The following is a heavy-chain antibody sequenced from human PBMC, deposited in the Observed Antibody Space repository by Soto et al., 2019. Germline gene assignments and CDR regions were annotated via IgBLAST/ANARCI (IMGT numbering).Heavy chain of an antibody. Sequence: PVGSLRLSCAASGFTFSSYSMNWVRQAPGKGLEWISYISSSGHTIYYRDSVKGRFTISRDNGKNSLYLQLNSLRVEDTAVYYCARDFTYYYASPESFDFWGQGTLVTVSS. CDR2: ISSSGHTI. CDR3: ARDFTYYYASPESFDF. CDR1: GFTFSSYS. V-gene: IGHV3-48*01. D-gene: IGHD3-10*01. J-gene: IGHJ4*02.